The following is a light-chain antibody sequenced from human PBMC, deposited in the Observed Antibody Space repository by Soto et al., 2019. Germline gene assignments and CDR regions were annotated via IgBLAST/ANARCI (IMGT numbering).Light chain of an antibody. CDR3: QQSLSKFLNT. V-gene: IGKV1-39*01. J-gene: IGKJ5*01. CDR2: AAS. CDR1: QSISSY. Sequence: MTQSPLSLPVTPGEPSSISCRSSQSISSYLNWYQQKPGKAPKLLIYAASSLQSGVPSRFSGSGSGTDFTLTISSLQPEDFATYYCQQSLSKFLNTFGQGTRLEI.